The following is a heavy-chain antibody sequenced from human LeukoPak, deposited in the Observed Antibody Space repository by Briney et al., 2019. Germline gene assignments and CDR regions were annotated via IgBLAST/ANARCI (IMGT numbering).Heavy chain of an antibody. D-gene: IGHD3-9*01. V-gene: IGHV1-2*02. J-gene: IGHJ6*04. CDR1: GYTFTGYY. CDR3: AREQGILTGYGMDV. CDR2: INPNSGGT. Sequence: ASVKVSCKASGYTFTGYYMHWVRQAPGQGLEWMGWINPNSGGTNYAQKFQGRVTMTRDTSISTAYMELSRLRSEDTALYYCAREQGILTGYGMDVWGKGTTVTVSS.